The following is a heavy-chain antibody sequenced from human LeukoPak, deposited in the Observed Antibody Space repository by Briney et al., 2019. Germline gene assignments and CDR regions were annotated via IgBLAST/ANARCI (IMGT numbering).Heavy chain of an antibody. Sequence: PGGSLRLSCAASGFTFSSYSMNWVRQAPGKGLEWVSYISSSSSTIYYADSVKGRFTISRDNAKNSLYLQMNSLRAEDTAVYYCARGNYCSSTSCYSPGGFLNYYYYYYMDVWGKGTTVTVSS. D-gene: IGHD2-2*01. J-gene: IGHJ6*03. CDR3: ARGNYCSSTSCYSPGGFLNYYYYYYMDV. CDR1: GFTFSSYS. CDR2: ISSSSSTI. V-gene: IGHV3-48*01.